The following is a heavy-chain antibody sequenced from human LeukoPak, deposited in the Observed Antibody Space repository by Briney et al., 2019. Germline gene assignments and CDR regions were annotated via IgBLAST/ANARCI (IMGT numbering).Heavy chain of an antibody. CDR1: GGSFRGYY. V-gene: IGHV4-34*01. CDR2: INHSGST. D-gene: IGHD2-15*01. Sequence: NPSETLSLTCAVYGGSFRGYYWSWIRQPPGKGLEWIGEINHSGSTNYNPSLKSRVTISVDTSKNQFSLKLSSVTAADTAVYYCARARGGHFDYWGQGTLVTVSS. J-gene: IGHJ4*02. CDR3: ARARGGHFDY.